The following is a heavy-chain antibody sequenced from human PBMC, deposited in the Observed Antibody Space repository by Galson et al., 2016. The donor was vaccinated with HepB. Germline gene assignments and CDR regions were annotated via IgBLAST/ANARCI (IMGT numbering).Heavy chain of an antibody. J-gene: IGHJ6*01. D-gene: IGHD5-12*01. CDR3: AKVGRYSLDV. Sequence: SETLSLTCSVSGGSTYTSYWSWVRQPPGKGLEWVGYSYNSGNTVYNPSLDSRVTVTVYTSKTQFSLRLTSVTAAATAVYYWAKVGRYSLDVWGPGTTVTVPS. CDR1: GGSTYTSY. V-gene: IGHV4-59*01. CDR2: SYNSGNT.